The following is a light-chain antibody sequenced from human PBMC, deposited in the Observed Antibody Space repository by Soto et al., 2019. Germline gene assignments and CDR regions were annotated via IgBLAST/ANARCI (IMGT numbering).Light chain of an antibody. Sequence: QSVLTQPPSASGTPGQRVTISCSGSRSNIGNNAVSWYQQLPGTAPQLLIYNSNQRPSGGADRFSGSKSGPSATLAISGLQSEDEADYYCASWDDSLNARGVFGGGTKLTVL. CDR1: RSNIGNNA. J-gene: IGLJ3*02. V-gene: IGLV1-44*01. CDR2: NSN. CDR3: ASWDDSLNARGV.